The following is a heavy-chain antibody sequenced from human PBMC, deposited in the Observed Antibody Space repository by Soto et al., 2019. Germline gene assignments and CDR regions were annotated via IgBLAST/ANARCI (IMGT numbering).Heavy chain of an antibody. V-gene: IGHV3-30*18. CDR2: ISYDGSNG. D-gene: IGHD1-26*01. Sequence: QVQLVESGGGVVQPGRSLRLSCAASGFTFSSYSMHWVRQAPGKGLEWVAVISYDGSNGYYADSVKGRINISRDNSKNTLYLQMNSLTAEDTAVYSCAKGDSERYYFDYWGKGSLVTVSS. CDR3: AKGDSERYYFDY. J-gene: IGHJ4*02. CDR1: GFTFSSYS.